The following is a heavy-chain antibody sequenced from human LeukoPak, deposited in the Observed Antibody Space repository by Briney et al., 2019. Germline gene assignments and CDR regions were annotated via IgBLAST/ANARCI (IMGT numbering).Heavy chain of an antibody. CDR2: ISSSSSSYI. D-gene: IGHD3-9*01. J-gene: IGHJ6*02. V-gene: IGHV3-21*01. CDR3: ARDRYFDWFIPGVGQYYYYGMDV. CDR1: GFTFSSYS. Sequence: GGSLRLSCAASGFTFSSYSMNWVRQAPGKGLEWVSSISSSSSSYIYYADSVKGRFTISRDNAKNSLYLQMNSLRAEDTAVYYCARDRYFDWFIPGVGQYYYYGMDVWGQGTTVTVSS.